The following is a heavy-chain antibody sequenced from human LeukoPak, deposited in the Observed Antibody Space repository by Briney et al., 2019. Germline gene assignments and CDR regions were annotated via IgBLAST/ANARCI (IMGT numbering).Heavy chain of an antibody. CDR2: IYYSGST. V-gene: IGHV4-39*07. CDR1: GGSISSSSYY. J-gene: IGHJ4*02. D-gene: IGHD6-19*01. CDR3: AGEVIVSVHKTRVDAVAGSQYFDY. Sequence: SETLSLTCTVSGGSISSSSYYWGWIRQPPGKGLEWIGSIYYSGSTYYNPSLKSRVTTSVDTSNNQFSLKLSYVTAADTAVYYCAGEVIVSVHKTRVDAVAGSQYFDYWGQGTLVTVSS.